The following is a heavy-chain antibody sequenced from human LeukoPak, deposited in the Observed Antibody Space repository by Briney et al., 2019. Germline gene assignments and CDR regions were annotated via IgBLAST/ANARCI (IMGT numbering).Heavy chain of an antibody. J-gene: IGHJ4*02. V-gene: IGHV3-11*04. D-gene: IGHD6-6*01. CDR2: ISSSGSTI. CDR3: AKDRAPVRSSSSGGNYFDY. Sequence: PGGSLRLSCAASGFTFSDYYMSWIRQAPGKGLEWVSYISSSGSTIYYADSVKGRFTISRDNAKNSLYLQVNSLRAEDTAVYYCAKDRAPVRSSSSGGNYFDYWGQGTLVTVSS. CDR1: GFTFSDYY.